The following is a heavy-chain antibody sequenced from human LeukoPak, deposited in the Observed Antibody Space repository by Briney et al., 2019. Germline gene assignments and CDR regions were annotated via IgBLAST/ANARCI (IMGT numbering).Heavy chain of an antibody. CDR2: IHASENT. CDR3: ARGSNYYGSGSAYYYYMDV. Sequence: KPSETLSLTCTFSGGSINNFYWSWIRQLAGKGLEWIGRIHASENTNYNPSLKSRVTMSVDTSKNQFSLKLSSVTAADTAVYYCARGSNYYGSGSAYYYYMDVWGKGTTVTVSS. J-gene: IGHJ6*03. CDR1: GGSINNFY. D-gene: IGHD3-10*01. V-gene: IGHV4-4*07.